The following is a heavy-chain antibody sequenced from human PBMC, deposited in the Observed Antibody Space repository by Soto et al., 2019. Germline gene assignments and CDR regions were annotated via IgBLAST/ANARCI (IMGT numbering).Heavy chain of an antibody. D-gene: IGHD6-19*01. CDR3: AREEGYSSGCFDY. Sequence: GVSLRLSCAASGFTFSSYSTNWVRQAPGKGLEWVSSISSSSSYIYYADSVKGRFTISRDNAKNSLYLQMNSLRAEDTAVYYCAREEGYSSGCFDYWGQGTLVTVSS. CDR1: GFTFSSYS. J-gene: IGHJ4*02. CDR2: ISSSSSYI. V-gene: IGHV3-21*01.